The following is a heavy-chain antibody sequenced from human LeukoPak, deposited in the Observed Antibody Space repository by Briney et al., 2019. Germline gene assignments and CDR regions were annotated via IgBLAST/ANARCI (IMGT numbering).Heavy chain of an antibody. CDR3: ARDEADYYFDY. CDR2: IWYDGSNK. Sequence: GGSLRLSCAASGFTFSSYGMHWVRQAPGKGLEWVAVIWYDGSNKYYADSVKGRFTISRDNSKNTLYLQMNSLRAEDTAVYYCARDEADYYFDYWGQGTLVTVFS. J-gene: IGHJ4*02. CDR1: GFTFSSYG. D-gene: IGHD2-21*02. V-gene: IGHV3-33*01.